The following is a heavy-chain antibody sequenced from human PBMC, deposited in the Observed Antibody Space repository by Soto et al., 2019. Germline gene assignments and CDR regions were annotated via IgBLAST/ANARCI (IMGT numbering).Heavy chain of an antibody. D-gene: IGHD2-8*02. V-gene: IGHV4-34*01. Sequence: PSETLSLTCAVYGGSFSGYYWSWIRQPPGKGLEWIGEINHSGSTNYNPSLKSRVTMSLDTSKNQFSLNLTSVTAVDTAVYYCARNMDTWSLLPFDIWGQGTMVTVSS. CDR3: ARNMDTWSLLPFDI. CDR1: GGSFSGYY. CDR2: INHSGST. J-gene: IGHJ3*02.